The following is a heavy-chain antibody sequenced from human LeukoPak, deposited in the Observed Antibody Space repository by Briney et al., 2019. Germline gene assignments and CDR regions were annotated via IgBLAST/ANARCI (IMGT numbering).Heavy chain of an antibody. D-gene: IGHD3-9*01. Sequence: GGSLRLSCAASGFTFSSYGMHWVRQAPGKGLEWVAFTRYDGSNKYYADSVKGRFTISRDNSKNTLYLQMNSLRAEDTAVYYCAKAPYYDILTGLDYWGQGTLVTVSS. CDR2: TRYDGSNK. V-gene: IGHV3-30*02. CDR1: GFTFSSYG. CDR3: AKAPYYDILTGLDY. J-gene: IGHJ4*02.